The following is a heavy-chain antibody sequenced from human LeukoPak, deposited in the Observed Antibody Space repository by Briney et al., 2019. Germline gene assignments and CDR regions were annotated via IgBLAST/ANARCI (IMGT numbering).Heavy chain of an antibody. J-gene: IGHJ4*02. V-gene: IGHV4-38-2*02. CDR1: GYSISSGYY. CDR3: ARDGVYYDSSGYFDY. D-gene: IGHD3-22*01. Sequence: SETLSLTCTVSGYSISSGYYWGWIRQPPGKGLEWIGSIYHSGSTYYNPSLKSRVTISVDTSKNQFSLKLSSVTAADTAVYYCARDGVYYDSSGYFDYWGQGTLVTVSS. CDR2: IYHSGST.